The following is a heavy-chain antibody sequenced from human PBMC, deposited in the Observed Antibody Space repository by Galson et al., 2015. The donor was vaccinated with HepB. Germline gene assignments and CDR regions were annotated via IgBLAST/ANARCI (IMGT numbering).Heavy chain of an antibody. CDR3: ARRGYCSGGSCHSHAFDI. CDR2: IYPGDSDT. J-gene: IGHJ3*02. Sequence: QSGAEMKKPGESLKISCKGSGYTFTSYWIAWVRQMPGKGLEWMGIIYPGDSDTRYSPSFQGQVTISAGKSISTAYLQWSSLKASDTAIYYCARRGYCSGGSCHSHAFDIWGQGTMVTVSS. V-gene: IGHV5-51*01. D-gene: IGHD2-15*01. CDR1: GYTFTSYW.